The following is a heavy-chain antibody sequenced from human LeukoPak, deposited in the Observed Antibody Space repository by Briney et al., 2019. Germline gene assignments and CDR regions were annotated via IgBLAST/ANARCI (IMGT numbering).Heavy chain of an antibody. CDR1: GGTFSSYA. CDR3: ARAPLYSSGWTNYFDY. J-gene: IGHJ4*02. V-gene: IGHV1-69*06. Sequence: SVKVSCKASGGTFSSYAISWVRQAPGQGLEWMGGIIPIFGTANYAQKFQGRVTITADKSTSTAYMELSSLRSEDTAVYYCARAPLYSSGWTNYFDYWAREPWSPSPQ. D-gene: IGHD6-19*01. CDR2: IIPIFGTA.